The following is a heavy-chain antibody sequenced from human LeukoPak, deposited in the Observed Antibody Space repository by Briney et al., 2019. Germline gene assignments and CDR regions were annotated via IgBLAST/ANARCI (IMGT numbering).Heavy chain of an antibody. J-gene: IGHJ3*02. CDR2: IRSKAYGGTT. CDR3: TRSLRSSGYYDAFDI. CDR1: GFTFGDYA. V-gene: IGHV3-49*04. Sequence: GRSLRLSCTASGFTFGDYAMSWVRQAPGKGLEWVGFIRSKAYGGTTEYAASVKGRFTISRDDSKSIAYLQMNSLKTEDTAVYYCTRSLRSSGYYDAFDIWGQGTMVTVSS. D-gene: IGHD3-22*01.